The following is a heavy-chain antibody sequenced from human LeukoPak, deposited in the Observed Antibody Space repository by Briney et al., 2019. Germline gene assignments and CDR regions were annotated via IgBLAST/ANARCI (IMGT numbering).Heavy chain of an antibody. V-gene: IGHV1-69*10. Sequence: AVNVSCNASGGGFTSYAIGWVRQAPGQGLEWMGGVIPIFGIANYAQKFQGRVTITADKSTSTAYMELSSLRSEDTAVYYCARESGSEDYYYYGMDVWGQGTTVTVSS. CDR2: VIPIFGIA. D-gene: IGHD6-19*01. J-gene: IGHJ6*02. CDR3: ARESGSEDYYYYGMDV. CDR1: GGGFTSYA.